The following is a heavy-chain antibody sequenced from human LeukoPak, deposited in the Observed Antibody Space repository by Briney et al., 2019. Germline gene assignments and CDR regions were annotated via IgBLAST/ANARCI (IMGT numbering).Heavy chain of an antibody. CDR3: ARAPVRGAVAGVDY. CDR1: GFTFNNCA. V-gene: IGHV3-30-3*01. CDR2: VTYDGNNK. D-gene: IGHD6-19*01. J-gene: IGHJ4*02. Sequence: GGSLRLSCAASGFTFNNCAMHWVRQAPGKGLEWVAVVTYDGNNKYYADSVKGRFTVSRDNSRNTVNLQMNSLRGEDTAVYYCARAPVRGAVAGVDYWGQGTLVTVSS.